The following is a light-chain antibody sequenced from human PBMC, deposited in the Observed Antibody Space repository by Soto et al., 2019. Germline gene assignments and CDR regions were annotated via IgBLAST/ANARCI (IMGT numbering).Light chain of an antibody. CDR1: QRLGTKF. Sequence: EIVFTQSPDTLSFSPGELVTLSCRASQRLGTKFLAWYQQKAGQAPRLLIYGTSTRATGIPDRFSGSGSGTDFTLTISRLEPEDFAVYFCQQYSNSLPWTLGRGTNVDIK. J-gene: IGKJ1*01. CDR3: QQYSNSLPWT. CDR2: GTS. V-gene: IGKV3-20*01.